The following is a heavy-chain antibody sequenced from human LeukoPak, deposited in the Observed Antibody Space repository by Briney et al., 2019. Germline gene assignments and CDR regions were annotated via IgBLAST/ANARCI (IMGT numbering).Heavy chain of an antibody. Sequence: ASVKVSCKASVYTFTVDYMHGVRQAPRQGVEWMGWINPNSGGTNYAQKFQGRVTMTRDTSISTAYMELSRLRSDDTAVYYCASDPYSSSWYRAEYFQHWGQGTLVTVSS. CDR1: VYTFTVDY. CDR3: ASDPYSSSWYRAEYFQH. CDR2: INPNSGGT. V-gene: IGHV1-2*02. D-gene: IGHD6-13*01. J-gene: IGHJ1*01.